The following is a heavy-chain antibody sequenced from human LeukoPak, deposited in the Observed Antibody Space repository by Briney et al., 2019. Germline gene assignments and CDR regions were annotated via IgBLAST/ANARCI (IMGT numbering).Heavy chain of an antibody. CDR3: ARAVGPFDY. CDR2: ISYDGSNK. J-gene: IGHJ4*02. V-gene: IGHV3-30*03. CDR1: GFTVSSYG. Sequence: GRSLRLSCAASGFTVSSYGMHWVRQAPGKGLEWVAVISYDGSNKYYADSVKGRFTISRDNSKNTLYLQMNSLRVEDTAVYYCARAVGPFDYWGQGTLVTVSS. D-gene: IGHD2-15*01.